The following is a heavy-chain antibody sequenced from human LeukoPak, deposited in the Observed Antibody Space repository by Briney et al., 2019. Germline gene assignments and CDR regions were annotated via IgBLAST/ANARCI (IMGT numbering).Heavy chain of an antibody. D-gene: IGHD2-15*01. CDR3: AGTRRYCSGGSCYNWFGP. J-gene: IGHJ5*02. CDR2: IYASGNS. V-gene: IGHV4-61*02. Sequence: SETLSLTCTVSGGAISSDTYYWSWIRHPAGKGLEWIGRIYASGNSNYNASLKSRVTISIDTSNNQFSLRLSSVIASDTALYYCAGTRRYCSGGSCYNWFGPWGQGTLVTLSS. CDR1: GGAISSDTYY.